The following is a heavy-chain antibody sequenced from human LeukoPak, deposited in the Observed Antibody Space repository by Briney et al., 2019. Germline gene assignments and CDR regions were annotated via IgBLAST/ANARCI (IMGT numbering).Heavy chain of an antibody. Sequence: GGSLRLSCAASEFTFNYYAMNWVRQAPGKGLEWVSAISGSGGSTYYADSVKGRFTISRDNSKNTLYLQMNSLRAEDTAVYYCAKDFEALEQQLVYYYYYYGMDVWGQGTTVTVSS. CDR1: EFTFNYYA. J-gene: IGHJ6*02. CDR2: ISGSGGST. CDR3: AKDFEALEQQLVYYYYYYGMDV. D-gene: IGHD6-13*01. V-gene: IGHV3-23*01.